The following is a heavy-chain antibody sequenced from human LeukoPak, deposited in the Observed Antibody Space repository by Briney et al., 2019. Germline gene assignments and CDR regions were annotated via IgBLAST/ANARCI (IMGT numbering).Heavy chain of an antibody. CDR2: IYPGDSDT. D-gene: IGHD6-19*01. Sequence: RGESLKISCKGSGYSFTSYWIGWGRQMPGKGLEWMGIIYPGDSDTRYSPSFQGQVTISADKSTSTAYLQWSSLKALDTAMYYCARRSSGWYQDYWGQGTLVTVSS. CDR3: ARRSSGWYQDY. V-gene: IGHV5-51*01. J-gene: IGHJ4*02. CDR1: GYSFTSYW.